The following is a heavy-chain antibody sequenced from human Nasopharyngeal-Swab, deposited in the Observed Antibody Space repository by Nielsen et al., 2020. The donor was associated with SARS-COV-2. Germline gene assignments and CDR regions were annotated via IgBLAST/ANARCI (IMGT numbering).Heavy chain of an antibody. V-gene: IGHV3-21*01. Sequence: GESLKISCAASGFTFSSYSMNWVRQAPGKGPEWVSSISSSSSYIYYADSVKGRFTISRDNAKNSLYLQMNSLRAEDTAVYYCARESIAAAGRDFDYWGQGTLVTVSS. CDR3: ARESIAAAGRDFDY. D-gene: IGHD6-13*01. J-gene: IGHJ4*02. CDR1: GFTFSSYS. CDR2: ISSSSSYI.